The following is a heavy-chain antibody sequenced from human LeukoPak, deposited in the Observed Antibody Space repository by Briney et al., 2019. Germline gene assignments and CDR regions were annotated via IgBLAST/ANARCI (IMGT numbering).Heavy chain of an antibody. Sequence: SETLSLTCAVYGGSFSGYYWSWIRQPPGKGLEWIGEINHSGSTNYNPSLKSRVTISVDTSKNQFSLKLSSVTAADTAVYYCARGPFWSLFRVKLPYYGMDVWGQGTTVTVSS. D-gene: IGHD3-3*01. J-gene: IGHJ6*02. CDR2: INHSGST. V-gene: IGHV4-34*01. CDR3: ARGPFWSLFRVKLPYYGMDV. CDR1: GGSFSGYY.